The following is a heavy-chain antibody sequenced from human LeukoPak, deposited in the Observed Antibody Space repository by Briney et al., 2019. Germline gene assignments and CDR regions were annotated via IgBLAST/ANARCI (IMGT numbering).Heavy chain of an antibody. D-gene: IGHD5-24*01. V-gene: IGHV3-23*01. Sequence: PGGSLRLSCAASGFTFSSYGMSWVRQAPGKGLEWVSVISGSGGSTYYADSVKGRFTISRDNSKNTLYLQMNSLRAEDTAVYYCAKRGEMARPFDYWGQGTLVTVSS. CDR2: ISGSGGST. J-gene: IGHJ4*02. CDR1: GFTFSSYG. CDR3: AKRGEMARPFDY.